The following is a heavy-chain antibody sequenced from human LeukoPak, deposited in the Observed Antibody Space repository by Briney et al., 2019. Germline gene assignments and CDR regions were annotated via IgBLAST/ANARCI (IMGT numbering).Heavy chain of an antibody. CDR3: ARDGNAGIAAAGPRFIDY. CDR1: GGSFSGYY. CDR2: INHSGST. J-gene: IGHJ4*02. D-gene: IGHD6-13*01. Sequence: SETLSLTCAVYGGSFSGYYWSWIRQPPGKGLEWIGEINHSGSTNYNPSLKSRATISVDTSKNQFSLKLSSVTAADTAVYYCARDGNAGIAAAGPRFIDYWGQGTLVTVSS. V-gene: IGHV4-34*01.